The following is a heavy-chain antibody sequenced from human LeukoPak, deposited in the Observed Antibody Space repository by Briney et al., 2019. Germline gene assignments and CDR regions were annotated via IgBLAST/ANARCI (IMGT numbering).Heavy chain of an antibody. D-gene: IGHD2-2*02. Sequence: ASVKVSCKASGYTFTSYGISWVRQAPGQGLEWMGWISAYNGNTNYAKKLQGRVTMTTDTSTSTAYMELRSLRSDDTAVYYCARDPGYCSSTSCYRISWFDPWGQGTLVTVSS. CDR3: ARDPGYCSSTSCYRISWFDP. CDR1: GYTFTSYG. CDR2: ISAYNGNT. V-gene: IGHV1-18*01. J-gene: IGHJ5*02.